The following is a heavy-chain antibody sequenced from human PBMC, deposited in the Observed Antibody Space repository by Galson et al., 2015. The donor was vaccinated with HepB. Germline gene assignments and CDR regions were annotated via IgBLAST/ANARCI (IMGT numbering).Heavy chain of an antibody. J-gene: IGHJ6*03. Sequence: SLRLSCAASGFTFSSYSMNWVRQAPGKGLEWVSYISSSSSTIYYADSMKGRFTISRDNAKNSLYLQMNSLRDEDTAVYYCARHDIVIVPAAIGYYYYYMDVWGKGTTVTVSS. CDR1: GFTFSSYS. D-gene: IGHD2-2*02. CDR3: ARHDIVIVPAAIGYYYYYMDV. V-gene: IGHV3-48*02. CDR2: ISSSSSTI.